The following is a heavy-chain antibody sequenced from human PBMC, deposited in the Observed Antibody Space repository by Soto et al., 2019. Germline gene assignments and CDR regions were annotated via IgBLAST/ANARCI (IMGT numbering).Heavy chain of an antibody. Sequence: QMQLVQSGPEVKKPGTSVKVSCKASGFTFTSSAVQWVRQARGQRLEWIGWIAVGRGNTNYAQKFQESVTMTRDGSTRAAYVELSRLRSGDMAVYYCAAGTYYDFWSGYPKDFDYWGQGTLVTVSS. CDR1: GFTFTSSA. J-gene: IGHJ4*02. V-gene: IGHV1-58*01. CDR3: AAGTYYDFWSGYPKDFDY. D-gene: IGHD3-3*01. CDR2: IAVGRGNT.